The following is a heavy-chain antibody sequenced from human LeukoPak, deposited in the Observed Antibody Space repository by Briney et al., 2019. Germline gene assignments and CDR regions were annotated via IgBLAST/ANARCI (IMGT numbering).Heavy chain of an antibody. CDR3: AELGITMIGGV. CDR1: GFTFSSYE. CDR2: ISSSGSTI. D-gene: IGHD3-10*02. Sequence: PGGPLRLSCAASGFTFSSYEMNWVRQAPGKGLEWVSYISSSGSTIYYADSVKGRFTISRDNAKNSLYLQMNSLRAEDTAVYYCAELGITMIGGVWGKGTTVTIPS. V-gene: IGHV3-48*03. J-gene: IGHJ6*04.